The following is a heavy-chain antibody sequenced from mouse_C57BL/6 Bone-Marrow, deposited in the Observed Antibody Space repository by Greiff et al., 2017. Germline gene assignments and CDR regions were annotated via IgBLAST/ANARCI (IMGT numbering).Heavy chain of an antibody. Sequence: VHVKQSGAELVKPGASVKLSCTASGFNIKDYYMHWVKQRTEQGLEWIGRIDPEDGETKYAPKFQGKATITADPSSNTAYLQLSSLTSEDTAVYYGARNYYGSSPYYFDYWGQGTTLTVSS. CDR1: GFNIKDYY. V-gene: IGHV14-2*01. CDR3: ARNYYGSSPYYFDY. J-gene: IGHJ2*01. D-gene: IGHD1-1*01. CDR2: IDPEDGET.